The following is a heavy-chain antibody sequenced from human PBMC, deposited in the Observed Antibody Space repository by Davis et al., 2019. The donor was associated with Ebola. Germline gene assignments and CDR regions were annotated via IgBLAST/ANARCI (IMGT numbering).Heavy chain of an antibody. CDR3: ARIPRITMVQGVIGIYYYYGMDV. CDR2: IDWDDDK. D-gene: IGHD3-10*01. CDR1: GFSLSTSGMC. V-gene: IGHV2-70*01. J-gene: IGHJ6*02. Sequence: SGPTLVKPTQTLTLTCTFSGFSLSTSGMCVSWIRQPPGKALEWLALIDWDDDKYYSTSLKTRLTISKDTSKNQVVLTMTNMDPVDTATYYCARIPRITMVQGVIGIYYYYGMDVWGQGTTVTVSS.